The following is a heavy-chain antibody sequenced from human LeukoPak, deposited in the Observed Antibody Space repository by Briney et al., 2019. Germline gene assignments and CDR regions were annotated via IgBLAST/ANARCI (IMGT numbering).Heavy chain of an antibody. CDR3: AKGSAGGRPYYFDY. CDR1: GFTVSNNY. CDR2: IYSGGST. J-gene: IGHJ4*02. Sequence: GGSLRLSCVVSGFTVSNNYMSWVRQAPRKGLEWVSLIYSGGSTYYADSVKGRFTISRDNSKNTVYLQMNSLRAEDTAVYYCAKGSAGGRPYYFDYWGQGTLVPVSS. D-gene: IGHD6-13*01. V-gene: IGHV3-53*01.